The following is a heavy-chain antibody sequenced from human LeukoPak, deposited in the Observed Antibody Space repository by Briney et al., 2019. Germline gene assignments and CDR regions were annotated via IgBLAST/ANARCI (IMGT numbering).Heavy chain of an antibody. J-gene: IGHJ6*02. CDR2: ISSSGSTI. CDR3: ARRGAYYYYGMDV. V-gene: IGHV3-48*03. D-gene: IGHD3-10*01. Sequence: EGSLRLSCAASGFTLSSYEMNWVRQAPGKGLEWVSYISSSGSTIYYADSVKGRFTISRDNAKNSLYLQMNSLRAEDTAVYYCARRGAYYYYGMDVWGQGTTVTVSS. CDR1: GFTLSSYE.